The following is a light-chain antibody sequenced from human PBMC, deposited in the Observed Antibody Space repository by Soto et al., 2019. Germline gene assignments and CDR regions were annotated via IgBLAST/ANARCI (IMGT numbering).Light chain of an antibody. Sequence: QLVLTQSPSASASLGASVKLTCTLSSRHSSYSIAWHQQQPEKGPRFFMKLNSGGGHNKGDGIPDRFSGSSSGAERYLTISSLQSEDEADYYWQTWGTGIRVFGTGTKVTVL. CDR3: QTWGTGIRV. J-gene: IGLJ1*01. CDR1: SRHSSYS. V-gene: IGLV4-69*01. CDR2: LNSGGGH.